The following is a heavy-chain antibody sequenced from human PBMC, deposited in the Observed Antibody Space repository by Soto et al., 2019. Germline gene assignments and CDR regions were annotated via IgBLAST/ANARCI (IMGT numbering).Heavy chain of an antibody. CDR2: IRNRGGGYIT. CDR1: GYTFSHHY. Sequence: VQLVESGGDLVQPGGSLKLSCVGSGYTFSHHYMDWVRQAPGKGLEWVGRIRNRGGGYITKHTASGRGRFTVSREDSKDSLYVEMSSMKIEGTAVYYCSRAAYGHGFDIWGQGTGVTVSS. J-gene: IGHJ3*02. D-gene: IGHD4-17*01. V-gene: IGHV3-72*01. CDR3: SRAAYGHGFDI.